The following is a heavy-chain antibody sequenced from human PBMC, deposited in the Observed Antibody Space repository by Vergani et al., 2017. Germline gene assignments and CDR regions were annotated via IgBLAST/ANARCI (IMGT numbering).Heavy chain of an antibody. J-gene: IGHJ3*02. CDR3: ATDRPPYQSYYYDSSGYPGAFDI. CDR2: MNPNSGNT. V-gene: IGHV1-8*01. Sequence: QVQLVQSGAEVKKPGASVKVSCKASGYTFTSYDINWVRQATGQGLEWMGWMNPNSGNTGYAQKFQGRVTMTRNTSISTAYMELSSLRSEDTAVYYCATDRPPYQSYYYDSSGYPGAFDIWGQGTMVTVSS. CDR1: GYTFTSYD. D-gene: IGHD3-22*01.